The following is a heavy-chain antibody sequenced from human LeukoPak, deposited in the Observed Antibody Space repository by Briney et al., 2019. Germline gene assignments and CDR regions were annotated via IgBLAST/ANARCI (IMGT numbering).Heavy chain of an antibody. V-gene: IGHV3-7*03. D-gene: IGHD5-12*01. CDR2: IKQDVSEK. Sequence: GGSLRLSCAASGFTFSSYWMRWVRRAPGRGREWVANIKQDVSEKYYGDSVKGRFTISRDNAKTSLYLQMNSLRAEDTAVYHCARGGGGYVGFDYWGQGTLVTVSS. CDR3: ARGGGGYVGFDY. J-gene: IGHJ4*02. CDR1: GFTFSSYW.